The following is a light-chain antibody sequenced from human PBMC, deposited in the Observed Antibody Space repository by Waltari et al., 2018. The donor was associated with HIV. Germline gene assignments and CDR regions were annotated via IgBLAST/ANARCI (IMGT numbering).Light chain of an antibody. CDR1: SSDVGGYNY. J-gene: IGLJ1*01. V-gene: IGLV2-14*01. Sequence: QSALTQPASVSGSPGQSLTISSTRTSSDVGGYNYVSWYQPHPGKAPKLMIYEVSNRPSGVSKRFSGSKSGNTASLTISGLQAEDEADYYCSSYTSTSTGVFGTGTKVTVL. CDR3: SSYTSTSTGV. CDR2: EVS.